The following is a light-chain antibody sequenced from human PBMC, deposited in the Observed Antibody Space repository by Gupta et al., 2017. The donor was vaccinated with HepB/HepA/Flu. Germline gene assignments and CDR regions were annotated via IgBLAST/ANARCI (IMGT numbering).Light chain of an antibody. Sequence: DILMTQSPSSLSASVGDRVTITCRASQNIGTWLAWYQQKPGKAPKLLIYEASSSQSGVPSSFSGSGSGTEFTLTIDSLQPDDFATYYCQQYNDYWRLTFGGXTKVDIK. CDR1: QNIGTW. V-gene: IGKV1-5*03. CDR3: QQYNDYWRLT. J-gene: IGKJ4*01. CDR2: EAS.